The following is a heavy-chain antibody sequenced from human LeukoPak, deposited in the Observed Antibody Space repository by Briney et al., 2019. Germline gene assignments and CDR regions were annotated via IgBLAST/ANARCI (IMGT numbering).Heavy chain of an antibody. V-gene: IGHV3-15*01. Sequence: GGPLSLSCAPWGFPFSISWMRWLRQAPGKGREWVGRMKSKTDGGTTDYAAPVKGRFNISRDDSKSTLYLQMNRLKTEDTAVYYCTTDRSGWYDYWGQGTLVTVSP. J-gene: IGHJ4*02. CDR1: GFPFSISW. D-gene: IGHD6-19*01. CDR2: MKSKTDGGTT. CDR3: TTDRSGWYDY.